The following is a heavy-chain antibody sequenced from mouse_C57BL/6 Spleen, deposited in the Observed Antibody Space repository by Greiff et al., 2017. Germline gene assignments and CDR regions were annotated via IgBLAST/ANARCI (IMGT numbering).Heavy chain of an antibody. CDR1: GYTFTSYW. J-gene: IGHJ3*01. V-gene: IGHV1-69*01. CDR2: IDPSDSYT. Sequence: QVQLQQPGAELVMPGASVKLSCKASGYTFTSYWMHWVKQRPGQGLEWIGEIDPSDSYTNYNQKFKGKSTLTVDTSSSTAYMQLSSLTSEDSAVYYCARGTFYYGNYVAGFGCWGQGALVTVSA. D-gene: IGHD2-1*01. CDR3: ARGTFYYGNYVAGFGC.